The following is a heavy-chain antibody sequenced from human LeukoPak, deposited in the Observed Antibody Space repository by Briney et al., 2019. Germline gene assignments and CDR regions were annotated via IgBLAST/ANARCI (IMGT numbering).Heavy chain of an antibody. V-gene: IGHV3-43D*03. CDR1: GFTFDDYA. D-gene: IGHD5-18*01. CDR3: AKSPGYSYHHS. Sequence: GVSLRLSCAASGFTFDDYAMHWVRQAPGKGLEWVSVISWDGGSTYYADSVKGRFTISRDNSKNSLYLQMNSLRAEDTALYYCAKSPGYSYHHSWGQGTLVTVSS. CDR2: ISWDGGST. J-gene: IGHJ4*02.